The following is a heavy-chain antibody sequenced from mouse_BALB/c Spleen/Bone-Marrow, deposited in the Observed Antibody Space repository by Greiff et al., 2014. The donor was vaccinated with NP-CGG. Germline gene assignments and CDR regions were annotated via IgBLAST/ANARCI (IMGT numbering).Heavy chain of an antibody. J-gene: IGHJ4*01. CDR2: IYPGDGDT. Sequence: QVQLQQPGAELVRPGSSVKISCKASGYAFSSYWMNWVKQRPGQGLEWIGQIYPGDGDTNYNGKFKGKATLTADKSSSTAYMQLSSLTSEDSAVYFCARGVPMVYWGQGTSVTVSS. V-gene: IGHV1-80*01. CDR3: ARGVPMVY. CDR1: GYAFSSYW.